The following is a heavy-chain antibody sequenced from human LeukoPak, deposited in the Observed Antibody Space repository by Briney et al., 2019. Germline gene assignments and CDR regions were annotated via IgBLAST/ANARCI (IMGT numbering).Heavy chain of an antibody. CDR2: IKLDGSEK. D-gene: IGHD3-3*01. V-gene: IGHV3-7*03. Sequence: GGSLRLSCVASGFTFGKYWMSWVRQAPGKGLEWVGNIKLDGSEKNYVDSVKGRFTISRDNTNNSLYLQMTSLRVEDTAVFYCARDQYDTWSRRGNFDSWGQGTLVIVSS. J-gene: IGHJ4*02. CDR1: GFTFGKYW. CDR3: ARDQYDTWSRRGNFDS.